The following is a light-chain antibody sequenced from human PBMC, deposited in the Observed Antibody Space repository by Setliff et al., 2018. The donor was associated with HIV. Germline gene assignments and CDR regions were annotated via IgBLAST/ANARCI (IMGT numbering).Light chain of an antibody. CDR3: AAWDDSLNGGV. CDR1: SSNIGSNT. Sequence: QSVLTQPPSASGTPGQRVTISCSGSSSNIGSNTVNWYQQLPGTAPTLLIYNNNQRPSGVPDRFSGSKSGTSASLAISGLQSEDEADYYCAAWDDSLNGGVFGGGTKVTVL. J-gene: IGLJ2*01. CDR2: NNN. V-gene: IGLV1-44*01.